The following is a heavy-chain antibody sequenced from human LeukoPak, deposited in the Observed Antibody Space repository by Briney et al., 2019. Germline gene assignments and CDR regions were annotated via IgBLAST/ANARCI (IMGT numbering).Heavy chain of an antibody. J-gene: IGHJ4*02. CDR3: AKLYCSSSSCSRGGYFDY. CDR1: GFTFSSYA. V-gene: IGHV3-23*01. Sequence: GGSLRLSCAASGFTFSSYAMSWVRQAPGKGLEWVSIISGIGGTTYYPDSVKGRFTISRDNSKNTLYLQMNSLRAEDTAVYYCAKLYCSSSSCSRGGYFDYWGRGTLVTVSS. CDR2: ISGIGGTT. D-gene: IGHD2-2*01.